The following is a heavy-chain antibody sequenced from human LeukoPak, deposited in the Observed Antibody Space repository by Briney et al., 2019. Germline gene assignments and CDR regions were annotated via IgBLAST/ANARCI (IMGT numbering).Heavy chain of an antibody. CDR2: IYYSGST. CDR3: ARWGAAAGADY. V-gene: IGHV4-39*07. CDR1: GGSISSSSYY. D-gene: IGHD6-13*01. Sequence: PSETLSLTCTVSGGSISSSSYYWGWIRQPPGKGLEWIGSIYYSGSTYYNPSLKSRVTISVDTSKNQFSLNLSSVTAADTAMYYCARWGAAAGADYWGQGTLVIVSS. J-gene: IGHJ4*02.